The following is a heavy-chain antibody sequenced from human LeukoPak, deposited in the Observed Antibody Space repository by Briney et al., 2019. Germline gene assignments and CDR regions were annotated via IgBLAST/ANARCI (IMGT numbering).Heavy chain of an antibody. Sequence: GASVKVSCKASGYTFTGYYMHWVRQAPGPGLEWMGWINPNSGGTDYSQTFQGRVTMTRDTSISTAYMELSRLRSDDTAVYYCARGLAVAGPGPDYWGQGTLVTVSS. V-gene: IGHV1-2*02. CDR3: ARGLAVAGPGPDY. CDR1: GYTFTGYY. D-gene: IGHD6-19*01. J-gene: IGHJ4*02. CDR2: INPNSGGT.